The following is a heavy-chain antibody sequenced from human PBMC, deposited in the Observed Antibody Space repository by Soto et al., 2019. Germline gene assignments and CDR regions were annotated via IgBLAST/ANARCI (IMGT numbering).Heavy chain of an antibody. CDR1: GYTFTSYG. V-gene: IGHV1-18*01. Sequence: QVQLVQSGGEVKKPGASVKPSCTASGYTFTSYGISWVRQAHGQGLEWTGWISAYNGKTNYAQDVQGRVTMTTDTSTRTAYMDLRSLGSDDTAVYYCATGVDVNSCPGMDVWGQGTTVTVSS. CDR2: ISAYNGKT. J-gene: IGHJ6*02. D-gene: IGHD1-7*01. CDR3: ATGVDVNSCPGMDV.